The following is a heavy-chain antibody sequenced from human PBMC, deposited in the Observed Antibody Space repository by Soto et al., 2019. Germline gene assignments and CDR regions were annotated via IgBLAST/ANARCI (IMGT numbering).Heavy chain of an antibody. Sequence: QVQLVQSGAEVKKPGSSVKVSCKASGGTFSSYAISWVRQAPGQGLEWMGGIIPIFGTANYAQKFQGRVTITADESTSTAYMELSSLRSEDTAVYYCAREAARPRITMVRGPDAFDIWGQGTMVTVSS. CDR2: IIPIFGTA. CDR1: GGTFSSYA. D-gene: IGHD3-10*01. J-gene: IGHJ3*02. V-gene: IGHV1-69*01. CDR3: AREAARPRITMVRGPDAFDI.